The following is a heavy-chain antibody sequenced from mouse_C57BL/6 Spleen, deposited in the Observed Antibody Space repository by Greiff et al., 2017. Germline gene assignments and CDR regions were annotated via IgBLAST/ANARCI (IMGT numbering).Heavy chain of an antibody. CDR3: ARSGDYAWFAY. D-gene: IGHD2-4*01. CDR1: GYTFTDYN. V-gene: IGHV1-22*01. Sequence: VQLQQPGPELVKPGASVKMSCKASGYTFTDYNMHWVKQSHGKSLEWIGYINPNNGGTSYNQKFKGKATLTVNKSSSTAYMELRSLTSEDSAVYYCARSGDYAWFAYWGQGTLVTVSA. CDR2: INPNNGGT. J-gene: IGHJ3*01.